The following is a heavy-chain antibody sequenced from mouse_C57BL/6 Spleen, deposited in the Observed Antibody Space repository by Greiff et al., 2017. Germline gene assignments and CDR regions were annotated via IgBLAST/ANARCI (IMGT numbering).Heavy chain of an antibody. CDR2: INPSNGGT. D-gene: IGHD2-2*01. CDR1: GYTFTSYW. CDR3: ADRGNGNDEGYFDV. V-gene: IGHV1-53*01. Sequence: VQLQQPGTELVKPGASVKLSCKASGYTFTSYWMHWVKQRPGQGLEWIGNINPSNGGTNYNEKFKSKATLTVDKSSSTAYMQVSCLTSQHSAFYYCADRGNGNDEGYFDVGGTGTTVTVSS. J-gene: IGHJ1*03.